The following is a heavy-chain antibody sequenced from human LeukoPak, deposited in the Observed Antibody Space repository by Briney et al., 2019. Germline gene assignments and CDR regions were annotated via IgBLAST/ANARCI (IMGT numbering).Heavy chain of an antibody. D-gene: IGHD6-19*01. CDR3: ARPIAVAGWFDP. CDR1: GGSFSGYY. V-gene: IGHV4-34*01. J-gene: IGHJ5*02. Sequence: PSETLSLTCTVSGGSFSGYYWSWIRQPPGKGLEWIGEINHSGSTNYNPSLKSRVTISVDTSKNQFSLKLSSVTAADTAVYYCARPIAVAGWFDPWGQGTLVTVSS. CDR2: INHSGST.